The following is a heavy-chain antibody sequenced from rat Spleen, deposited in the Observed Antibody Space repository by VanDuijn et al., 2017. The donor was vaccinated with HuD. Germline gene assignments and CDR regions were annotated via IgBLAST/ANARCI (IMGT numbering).Heavy chain of an antibody. D-gene: IGHD5-1*01. Sequence: QVQLKESGPGLVQSSQTLSLTCTVSGFSLSSSHVTWVRQPPGKGLEWLGIIWTGGSTDYNSALKSRLSISKDTSKSQVFLKMNSLQTEDTATYYCARAVLGANWYFDFWGPGTMVTVSS. V-gene: IGHV2-43*01. CDR2: IWTGGST. CDR3: ARAVLGANWYFDF. J-gene: IGHJ1*01. CDR1: GFSLSSSH.